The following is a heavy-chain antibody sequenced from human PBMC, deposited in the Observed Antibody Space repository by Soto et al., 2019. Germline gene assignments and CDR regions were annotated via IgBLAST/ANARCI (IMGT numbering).Heavy chain of an antibody. CDR3: ARLDYSSGPRDFDY. D-gene: IGHD5-18*01. CDR1: GGSISGYF. Sequence: SETLSPTCTVSGGSISGYFWSWIRQSPGKGLEWIGYIYSSGSINYNPSLKSRVTISVDTSKNQFSLNLSSVTAADTAVYYCARLDYSSGPRDFDYWGQGTLVNGS. J-gene: IGHJ4*02. CDR2: IYSSGSI. V-gene: IGHV4-59*08.